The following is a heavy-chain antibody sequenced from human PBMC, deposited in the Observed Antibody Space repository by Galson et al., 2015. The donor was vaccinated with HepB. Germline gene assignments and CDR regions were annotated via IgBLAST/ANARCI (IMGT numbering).Heavy chain of an antibody. J-gene: IGHJ4*02. CDR1: GYTFNIYA. CDR3: ARESGPGTGYFDF. D-gene: IGHD1-14*01. CDR2: INTNTGNP. Sequence: SVKVSCKASGYTFNIYAINWVRQAPGQGLEWMGWINTNTGNPTYAQGFTGRFVFSLDTSVSTAYLQISSLKAKDTAVYYCARESGPGTGYFDFWGQGTLVTVSS. V-gene: IGHV7-4-1*02.